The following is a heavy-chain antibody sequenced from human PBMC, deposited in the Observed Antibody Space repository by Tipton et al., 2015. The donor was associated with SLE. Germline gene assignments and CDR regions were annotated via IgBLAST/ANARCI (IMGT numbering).Heavy chain of an antibody. CDR1: GYIFIGYY. V-gene: IGHV1-8*02. D-gene: IGHD6-19*01. J-gene: IGHJ4*02. CDR3: ARAWIAVQEGDY. CDR2: MNPNSGNT. Sequence: QLVQSGAEVKKAGASVKVSCKASGYIFIGYYMHWVRQATGQGLEWMGWMNPNSGNTGYAQKFQGRVTMTRNTSISTAYMELSSLRSEDTAVYYCARAWIAVQEGDYWGQGTLVTVSS.